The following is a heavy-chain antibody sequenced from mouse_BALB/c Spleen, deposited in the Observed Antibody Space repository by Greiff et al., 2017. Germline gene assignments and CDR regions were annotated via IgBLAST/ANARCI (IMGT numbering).Heavy chain of an antibody. CDR2: ISYDGSN. CDR3: ATPYDGYFDV. J-gene: IGHJ1*01. CDR1: GYSITSGYY. D-gene: IGHD2-14*01. Sequence: EVQLQESGPGLVKPSQSLSLTCSVTGYSITSGYYWNWIRQFPGNKLEWMGYISYDGSNNYNPSLKNRISITRDTSKNQFFLKLNSVTTEDTATYYCATPYDGYFDVWGAGTTVTVSS. V-gene: IGHV3-6*02.